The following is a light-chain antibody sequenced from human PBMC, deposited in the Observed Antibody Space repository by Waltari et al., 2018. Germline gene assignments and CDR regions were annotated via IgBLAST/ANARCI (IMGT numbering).Light chain of an antibody. V-gene: IGLV3-19*01. CDR3: LSRDSSSTRV. J-gene: IGLJ3*02. CDR2: GHD. Sequence: SELTQDPAVSVALGQTVRITCQGDSLRRYYASWYQQRPGQAPFLVLYGHDNRPSGIPDRFSGSTSGNTASLTITRAQAEDAGVYYCLSRDSSSTRVFGGGTTLTV. CDR1: SLRRYY.